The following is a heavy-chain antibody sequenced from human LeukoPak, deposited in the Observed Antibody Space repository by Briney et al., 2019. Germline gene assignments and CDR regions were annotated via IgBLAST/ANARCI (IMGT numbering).Heavy chain of an antibody. CDR2: ISYDGSNK. Sequence: GGSLRLSCAASGFTFSSYGMHWVRQAPDKGLEWVAVISYDGSNKYYADSVKGRFTISRDNSKNTLYLQMNSLRAEDTAVYYCANSDSIDYYYYGMDVWGQGTTVTVSS. J-gene: IGHJ6*02. CDR3: ANSDSIDYYYYGMDV. D-gene: IGHD4-11*01. CDR1: GFTFSSYG. V-gene: IGHV3-30*18.